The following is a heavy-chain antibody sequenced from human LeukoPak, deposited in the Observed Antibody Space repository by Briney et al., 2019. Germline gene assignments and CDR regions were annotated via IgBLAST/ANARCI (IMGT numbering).Heavy chain of an antibody. V-gene: IGHV3-21*01. Sequence: GGSLRLSCAASGFTFSSYSMNWVRQAPGKGLEWVSSISNSSSYIYYADSVKGRFTISRDNAKNSLYLQMNSLRAEDTAVYYCARESPSSWYNHYFDYWGQGTLVTVSS. CDR2: ISNSSSYI. CDR3: ARESPSSWYNHYFDY. D-gene: IGHD6-13*01. J-gene: IGHJ4*02. CDR1: GFTFSSYS.